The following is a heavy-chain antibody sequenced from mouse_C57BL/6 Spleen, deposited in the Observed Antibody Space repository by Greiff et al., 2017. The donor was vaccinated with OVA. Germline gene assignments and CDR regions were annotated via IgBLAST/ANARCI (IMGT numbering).Heavy chain of an antibody. Sequence: QVHVKQPGAELVKPGASVKMSCKASGYTFTSYWITWVKQRPGQGLEWIGDIYPGSGCTNYNENFKSQATLTVDTSSSTAYMQLSSLTSEDSAVYYCARDLDYYGSSYDCFAYWGKGTLVTVAA. CDR3: ARDLDYYGSSYDCFAY. CDR2: IYPGSGCT. J-gene: IGHJ3*01. D-gene: IGHD1-1*01. CDR1: GYTFTSYW. V-gene: IGHV1-55*01.